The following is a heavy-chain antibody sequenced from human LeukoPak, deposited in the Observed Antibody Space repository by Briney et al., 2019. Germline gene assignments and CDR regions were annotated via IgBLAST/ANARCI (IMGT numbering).Heavy chain of an antibody. V-gene: IGHV3-23*01. CDR2: ISGDGDST. D-gene: IGHD3-10*01. CDR3: TKDRRQHYYASGSYLNWFDP. CDR1: GFFFRNYA. Sequence: QPGGSLTLSCAVSGFFFRNYAMHWVRQTPGKGLEWVSGISGDGDSTFYADSVKGRFTISRDSSKNTVHLQMNILRAEDTAIYYCTKDRRQHYYASGSYLNWFDPWGQGTLVTVSS. J-gene: IGHJ5*02.